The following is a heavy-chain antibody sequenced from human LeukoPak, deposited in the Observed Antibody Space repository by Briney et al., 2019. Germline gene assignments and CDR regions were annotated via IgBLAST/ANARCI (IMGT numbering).Heavy chain of an antibody. J-gene: IGHJ4*02. V-gene: IGHV4-39*07. CDR3: ARVGSWYYFDY. D-gene: IGHD6-19*01. CDR2: IYYSGST. Sequence: PSETLSLTCTVSGGSISSSSYYWGWIRQPPGKGLEWIGSIYYSGSTYYNPSLKSRVTISVDTSKNQFSLKLSSVTAADTAVYYCARVGSWYYFDYWGQGTPVTVSS. CDR1: GGSISSSSYY.